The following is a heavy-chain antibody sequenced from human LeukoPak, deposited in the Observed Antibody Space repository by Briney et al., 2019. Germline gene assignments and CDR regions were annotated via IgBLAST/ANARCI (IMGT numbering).Heavy chain of an antibody. Sequence: PSETLSLTCTVSGGSISSSSYYWGWIRQPPGKGLEWIGSIYYTGSTYYNPSLKSRVTISVDTSKNQFSLKLSSVTAADTAVYYCASPTMIGRHFQHWGQGTLVTVSS. V-gene: IGHV4-39*01. CDR1: GGSISSSSYY. D-gene: IGHD3-22*01. CDR2: IYYTGST. CDR3: ASPTMIGRHFQH. J-gene: IGHJ1*01.